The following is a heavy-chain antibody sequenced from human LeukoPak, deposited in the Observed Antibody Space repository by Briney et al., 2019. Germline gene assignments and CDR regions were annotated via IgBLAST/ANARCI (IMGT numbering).Heavy chain of an antibody. Sequence: SQTLSLTSTVSGGSISSGSYYWSWIRQPAGKGLEWIGRIYTSGSTNYNPSLKSRVTISVDTSKNQFSLKLSSVTAADTAVHYCARVTSSGYYYYYMDVWGKGTTVTVSS. D-gene: IGHD3-22*01. V-gene: IGHV4-61*02. CDR2: IYTSGST. J-gene: IGHJ6*03. CDR1: GGSISSGSYY. CDR3: ARVTSSGYYYYYMDV.